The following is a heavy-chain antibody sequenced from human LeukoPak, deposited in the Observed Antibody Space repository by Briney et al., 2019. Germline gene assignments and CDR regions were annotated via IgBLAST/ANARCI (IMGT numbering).Heavy chain of an antibody. V-gene: IGHV3-23*01. CDR2: ISGTGGNT. CDR1: GFTVSSNY. Sequence: GGSLRLSCAASGFTVSSNYMSWVRQAPGKGLEWVSGISGTGGNTDHADSVKGRFTISRDNSKDTLYLQMNSLRAEDTATYYCAKASSPSSGCITYWGQGTLVTVSS. CDR3: AKASSPSSGCITY. J-gene: IGHJ4*02. D-gene: IGHD3-22*01.